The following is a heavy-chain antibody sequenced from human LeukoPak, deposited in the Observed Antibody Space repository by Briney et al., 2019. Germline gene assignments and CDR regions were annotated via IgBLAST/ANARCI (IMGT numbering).Heavy chain of an antibody. Sequence: GGSLRLSCAASGFTFSSYGMHWVRQAPGKGLEWVAFIRYDGRNKYYADSVKGRFTISRDNSKNTLYLQMNSLRGEDAAVYYCAKDSLRERIVGSTTRGVNGYWGQGTLVTVSS. V-gene: IGHV3-30*02. CDR1: GFTFSSYG. D-gene: IGHD1-26*01. CDR2: IRYDGRNK. CDR3: AKDSLRERIVGSTTRGVNGY. J-gene: IGHJ4*02.